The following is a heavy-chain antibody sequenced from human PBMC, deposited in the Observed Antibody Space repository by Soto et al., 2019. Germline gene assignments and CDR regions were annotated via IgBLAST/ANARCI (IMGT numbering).Heavy chain of an antibody. D-gene: IGHD3-22*01. J-gene: IGHJ4*02. CDR2: IIPIFGTA. Sequence: WASVKVSCKASGDTFSSYAISWVRQAPGQGLEWMGGIIPIFGTANYAQKFKGRVTITADKSTSTAYMELISLRSEDTAMYYCARGWYYYDSSGYAFDYWGQGTQVTVSS. CDR1: GDTFSSYA. V-gene: IGHV1-69*06. CDR3: ARGWYYYDSSGYAFDY.